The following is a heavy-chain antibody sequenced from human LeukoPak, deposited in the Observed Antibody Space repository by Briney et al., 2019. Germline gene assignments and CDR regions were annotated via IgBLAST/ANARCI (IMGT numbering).Heavy chain of an antibody. V-gene: IGHV4-59*01. J-gene: IGHJ4*02. D-gene: IGHD1-7*01. Sequence: SETLSLTCTVSGGSISSYYWSWIRQPPGKGLEWIGYIYYSGSTNYNPSLKSRVTISVDTPKNQFSLKLSSVTAADTAVYYCARGGPTGTTQFDYWGQGTLVTVSS. CDR3: ARGGPTGTTQFDY. CDR1: GGSISSYY. CDR2: IYYSGST.